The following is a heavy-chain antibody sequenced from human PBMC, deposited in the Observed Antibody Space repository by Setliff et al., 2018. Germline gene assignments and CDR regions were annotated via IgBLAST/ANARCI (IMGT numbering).Heavy chain of an antibody. CDR1: GDSISSFY. V-gene: IGHV4-4*08. CDR3: AREGVDTRSSTDYRYYMDV. CDR2: IYTTGNT. Sequence: SETLSLTCTVSGDSISSFYWSWIRQPPGKGLEWIGCIYTTGNTNYNPSLKSRVTTSLDTSKNQFSLKLSSVTAADTAVYYCAREGVDTRSSTDYRYYMDVWGKGTTVTVSS. D-gene: IGHD5-18*01. J-gene: IGHJ6*03.